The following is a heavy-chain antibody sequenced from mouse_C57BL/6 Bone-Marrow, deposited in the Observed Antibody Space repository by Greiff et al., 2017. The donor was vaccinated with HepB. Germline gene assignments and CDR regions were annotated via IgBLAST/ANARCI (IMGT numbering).Heavy chain of an antibody. V-gene: IGHV1-64*01. Sequence: VQLQQPGAELVKPGASVKLSCKASGYTFTSYWMHWVKQRPGQGLEWIGMIHPNSGSTNYNEKFKSKATLTVDKSSSTAYMQISSLTSEDSAVYYCARSWDAPPLYWYFDVWGTGTTVTVSS. D-gene: IGHD4-1*01. CDR2: IHPNSGST. CDR3: ARSWDAPPLYWYFDV. CDR1: GYTFTSYW. J-gene: IGHJ1*03.